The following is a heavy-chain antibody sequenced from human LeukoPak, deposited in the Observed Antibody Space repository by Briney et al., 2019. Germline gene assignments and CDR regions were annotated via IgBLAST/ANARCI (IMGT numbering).Heavy chain of an antibody. J-gene: IGHJ6*03. CDR3: ARAYYDFWSAGYYYYMDV. CDR1: GYTFNVYY. Sequence: ASVKVSCKASGYTFNVYYIHWLRQAPGQGLEWMGWVIPSSGGTKYAQNFQDRVTMTRDTSISTAYMELSSLTYDDTAVYYCARAYYDFWSAGYYYYMDVWGKGTTVTVSS. CDR2: VIPSSGGT. D-gene: IGHD3-3*01. V-gene: IGHV1-2*02.